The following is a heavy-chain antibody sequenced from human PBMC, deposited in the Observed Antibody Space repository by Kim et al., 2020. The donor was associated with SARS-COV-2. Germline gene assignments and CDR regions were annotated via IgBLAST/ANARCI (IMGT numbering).Heavy chain of an antibody. CDR3: ARDEGSSWPYYMDV. J-gene: IGHJ6*03. V-gene: IGHV1-18*01. Sequence: RKLHGRVTMTTDTSTSTAYMELRSLRSDDTAVYYCARDEGSSWPYYMDVWGKGTTVTVSS. D-gene: IGHD6-13*01.